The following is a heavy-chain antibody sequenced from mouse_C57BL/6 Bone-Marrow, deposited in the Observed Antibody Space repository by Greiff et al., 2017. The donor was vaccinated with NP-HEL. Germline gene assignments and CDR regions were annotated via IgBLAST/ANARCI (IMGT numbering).Heavy chain of an antibody. Sequence: QVQLQQSGAELARPGASVKLSWKASGYTFTSYGISWVKQRTGQGLEWIGEIYPRSGNTYYNEKFKGKATLTADKSSSTAYMELRSLTSEDSAVYFCARHALYAMDYWGQGTSVTVSS. CDR1: GYTFTSYG. CDR2: IYPRSGNT. CDR3: ARHALYAMDY. V-gene: IGHV1-81*01. J-gene: IGHJ4*01.